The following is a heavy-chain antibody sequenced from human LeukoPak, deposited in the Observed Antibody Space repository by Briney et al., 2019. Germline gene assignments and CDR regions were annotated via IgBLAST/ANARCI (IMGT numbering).Heavy chain of an antibody. CDR2: IYTSGST. CDR3: ARVDSINWYDSRGYFDY. Sequence: PSQTLSLTCTVSGGSISSGSYYWSWIRQPAGKGLEWIGRIYTSGSTNYNPSLKSRVTISVDTSKNQFSLKLSSVTAADTAVYYCARVDSINWYDSRGYFDYWGQGTLVTVSS. CDR1: GGSISSGSYY. J-gene: IGHJ4*02. D-gene: IGHD6-13*01. V-gene: IGHV4-61*02.